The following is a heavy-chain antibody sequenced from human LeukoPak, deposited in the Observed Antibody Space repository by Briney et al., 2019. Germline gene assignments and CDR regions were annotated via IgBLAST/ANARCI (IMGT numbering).Heavy chain of an antibody. CDR2: ISAYNGNT. Sequence: ASVKVSCKASGYTFTIYGISWVRQAPGQGLELMGLISAYNGNTNYAQKLEGRVTMTTDTSPSTAYMELRSLRSGDTAVYYCARVGGVVVPAALYFDYWGQGTLVTVSS. J-gene: IGHJ4*02. CDR1: GYTFTIYG. V-gene: IGHV1-18*01. CDR3: ARVGGVVVPAALYFDY. D-gene: IGHD2-2*01.